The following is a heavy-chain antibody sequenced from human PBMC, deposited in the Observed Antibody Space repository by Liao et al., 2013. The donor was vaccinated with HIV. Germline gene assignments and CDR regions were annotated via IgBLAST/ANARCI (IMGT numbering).Heavy chain of an antibody. Sequence: QVLLQESGPALVKPSQTLSLSCNVSGGSIDSGDFYWTWVRQSPGKGLEWMAYIYFSGAAYYNPSLQSRLSASVDATKTQFSLRLKSVTAADTAVYSCARVRSIGQLLGDAFDIWGQGTMVTVSS. CDR2: IYFSGAA. CDR3: ARVRSIGQLLGDAFDI. V-gene: IGHV4-30-4*08. D-gene: IGHD2-2*01. CDR1: GGSIDSGDFY. J-gene: IGHJ3*02.